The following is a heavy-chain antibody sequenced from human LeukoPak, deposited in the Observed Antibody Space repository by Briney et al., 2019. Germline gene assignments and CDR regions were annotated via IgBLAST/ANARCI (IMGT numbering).Heavy chain of an antibody. V-gene: IGHV4-34*01. CDR2: INHSGST. Sequence: SETLSLTCAVYGGSFSGYYWSWIRQPPGKGLEWIGEINHSGSTNYNPSLKSRVTISVDTSKNQFSLKLSSVTAADTAVYYCARASQIFGVVSPWYYFDYWGQGTLVTVSS. CDR3: ARASQIFGVVSPWYYFDY. CDR1: GGSFSGYY. D-gene: IGHD3-3*01. J-gene: IGHJ4*02.